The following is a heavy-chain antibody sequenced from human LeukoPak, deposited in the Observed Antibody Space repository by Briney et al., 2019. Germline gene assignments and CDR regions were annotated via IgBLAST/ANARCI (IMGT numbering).Heavy chain of an antibody. Sequence: GGSLRLSCAASGFTFSSYAMHWVRQAPGKGLEWVAVISYDGSNKYYAGSVKGRFTISRDNSKNTLYLQMNSLRAEDTAVYYCARGERYYDSSGYFDYWGQGTLATVSS. CDR2: ISYDGSNK. V-gene: IGHV3-30-3*01. D-gene: IGHD3-22*01. CDR3: ARGERYYDSSGYFDY. J-gene: IGHJ4*02. CDR1: GFTFSSYA.